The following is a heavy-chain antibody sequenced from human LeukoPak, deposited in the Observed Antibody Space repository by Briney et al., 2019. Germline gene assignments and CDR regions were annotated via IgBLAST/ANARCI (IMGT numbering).Heavy chain of an antibody. J-gene: IGHJ4*02. CDR3: AKDQLATIRGYFDY. CDR1: GSTFTSYA. Sequence: GGSLRLSCAASGSTFTSYAVSWVRQAPGKGLEWVSAISGGGDFTYYADSVKGRFTISRDNSKNTLYLQMNSLRAEDTAVYYCAKDQLATIRGYFDYWGQGTLVTVSS. V-gene: IGHV3-23*01. D-gene: IGHD5-24*01. CDR2: ISGGGDFT.